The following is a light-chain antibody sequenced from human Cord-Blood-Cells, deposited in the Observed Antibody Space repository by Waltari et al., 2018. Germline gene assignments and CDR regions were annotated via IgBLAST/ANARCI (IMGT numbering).Light chain of an antibody. CDR1: SSDVGGTNY. CDR2: DVS. CDR3: SSYTSSSTRV. Sequence: QSALTTPASVSGSPGPSITIPCTATSSDVGGTNYVSWYQQHPGKAPKLMIYDVSNRPSGVSNRFSGSKSGNTASLTISGLQAEDEADYYCSSYTSSSTRVFGGGTKLTVL. V-gene: IGLV2-14*01. J-gene: IGLJ2*01.